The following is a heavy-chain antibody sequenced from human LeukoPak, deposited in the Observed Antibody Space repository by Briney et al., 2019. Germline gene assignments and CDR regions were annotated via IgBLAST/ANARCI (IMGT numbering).Heavy chain of an antibody. V-gene: IGHV4-59*08. CDR3: AGHGYDSNGLD. D-gene: IGHD3-22*01. CDR2: VYYSGRT. J-gene: IGHJ4*02. Sequence: PSETLSRTCTVSGGSINNYYWSWIRQPPGQGLQWIVYVYYSGRTSYNPSLQSRVTISVNTSKSEFSLKLSSVIAADTAVYYCAGHGYDSNGLDWGQGTLVTVSS. CDR1: GGSINNYY.